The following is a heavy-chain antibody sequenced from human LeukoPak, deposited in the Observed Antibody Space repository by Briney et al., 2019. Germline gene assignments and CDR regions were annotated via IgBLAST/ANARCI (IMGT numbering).Heavy chain of an antibody. J-gene: IGHJ4*02. V-gene: IGHV3-30-3*01. Sequence: GGSLRLSCATSGFTFSRYAMHWVRQAPGKGLEWVALISYDANIGSNKYYADSVKGRFTISRDNSKNTLYLQMNSLRAEDTAGYYCARDGGYDFWSGYYQDYWGQGTLVTVSS. D-gene: IGHD3-3*01. CDR1: GFTFSRYA. CDR2: ISYDANIGSNK. CDR3: ARDGGYDFWSGYYQDY.